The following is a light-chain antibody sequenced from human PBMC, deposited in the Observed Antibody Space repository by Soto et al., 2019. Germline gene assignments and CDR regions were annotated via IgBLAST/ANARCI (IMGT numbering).Light chain of an antibody. J-gene: IGLJ1*01. Sequence: QSVLTQPASVSGSPGQSITISCTGTSNDAGGYNYVSWYQQHPGKAPKLMIYDVSNRPSGVSNRFSGSKSGNTASLTISGLQAGDEADYYCSSYTSSSTLVFGTGTKVTVL. CDR1: SNDAGGYNY. CDR3: SSYTSSSTLV. V-gene: IGLV2-14*01. CDR2: DVS.